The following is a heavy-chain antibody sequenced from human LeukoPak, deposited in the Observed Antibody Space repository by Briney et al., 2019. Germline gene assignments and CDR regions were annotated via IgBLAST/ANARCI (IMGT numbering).Heavy chain of an antibody. D-gene: IGHD3-22*01. J-gene: IGHJ4*02. CDR3: ARQGESSGYYVY. CDR1: GGSISSSSYY. V-gene: IGHV4-39*01. CDR2: IYYTGST. Sequence: SETLSLTCTVSGGSISSSSYYWGWIRQPPGKGLEWIGSIYYTGSTYYSPSLKSRVTISVDTSKNQFSLKLSSVTAADTAVYYCARQGESSGYYVYWGQGSLVTVSS.